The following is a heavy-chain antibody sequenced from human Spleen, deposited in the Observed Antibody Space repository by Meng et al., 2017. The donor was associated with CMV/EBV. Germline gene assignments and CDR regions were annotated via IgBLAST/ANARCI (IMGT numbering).Heavy chain of an antibody. CDR2: IRRDVSDE. J-gene: IGHJ4*02. CDR3: ARGLGSSSSDY. Sequence: SCVVSGMDFSDSGMHWVRQAPGKGLEWVAFIRRDVSDEFYAGSLRGRFTISRDNSKSTLYLQMKSLRAEDTAVYYCARGLGSSSSDYWGQGTLVTVSS. V-gene: IGHV3-30*02. D-gene: IGHD6-6*01. CDR1: GMDFSDSG.